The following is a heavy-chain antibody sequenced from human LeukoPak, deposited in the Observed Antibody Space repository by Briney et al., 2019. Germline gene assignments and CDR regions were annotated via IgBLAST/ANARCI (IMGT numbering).Heavy chain of an antibody. V-gene: IGHV1-18*01. CDR1: GYTFTSYG. CDR2: ISAYNGNT. Sequence: ASVKVSCKASGYTFTSYGISWVRQAPGQGLEWMGWISAYNGNTIYAQKFQGRVTMTEDTSTDTAYMELSSLRSEDTAVYYCATLDFAAYYFDYWGQGTLVTVSS. D-gene: IGHD3-3*01. J-gene: IGHJ4*02. CDR3: ATLDFAAYYFDY.